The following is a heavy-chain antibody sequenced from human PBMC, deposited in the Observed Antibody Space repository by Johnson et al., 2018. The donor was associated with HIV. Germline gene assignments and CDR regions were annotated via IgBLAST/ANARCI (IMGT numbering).Heavy chain of an antibody. CDR1: GFTFSSYW. CDR3: AKQHEQLVEPDAFDI. CDR2: IKQDGSEK. D-gene: IGHD6-6*01. Sequence: VQLVESGGGLVQPGGSLRLSCAASGFTFSSYWMSWVRQAPGKGLEWVANIKQDGSEKYSADSVKGRCTISRDNSKNTLYLQMNSLRAEDTAVYYCAKQHEQLVEPDAFDIWGQGTMVTVSS. V-gene: IGHV3-7*01. J-gene: IGHJ3*02.